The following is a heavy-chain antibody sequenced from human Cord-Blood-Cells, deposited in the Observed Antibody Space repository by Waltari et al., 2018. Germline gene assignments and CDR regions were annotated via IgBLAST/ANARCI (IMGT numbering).Heavy chain of an antibody. CDR1: VGSITSSSYY. J-gene: IGHJ3*02. V-gene: IGHV4-39*01. Sequence: QLQLQESGPGLVKPSETLSLTCTVSVGSITSSSYYWGWSRQAPGKGLEWIGSIYYSGSTYDNPSLKSRVTISVDTSKNQFSLKLSSVTAADTAVYYCAREVYKEYSSSSYAFDIWGQGTMVTVSS. CDR2: IYYSGST. D-gene: IGHD6-6*01. CDR3: AREVYKEYSSSSYAFDI.